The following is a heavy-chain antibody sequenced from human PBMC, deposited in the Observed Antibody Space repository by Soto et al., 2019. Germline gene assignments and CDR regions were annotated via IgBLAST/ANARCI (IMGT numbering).Heavy chain of an antibody. CDR1: GFSLTTNRVV. V-gene: IGHV2-5*02. J-gene: IGHJ4*02. D-gene: IGHD4-17*01. Sequence: GPTLVNPTQTLTLTCTFSGFSLTTNRVVVGWVRQPPGKAPSWLAFIYGDDDKRYSPSLWSRLTITKDTSKNQVVLTMTNLDPVDTATYYCVHRTTVTSDDYWGRGTLVTVSS. CDR3: VHRTTVTSDDY. CDR2: IYGDDDK.